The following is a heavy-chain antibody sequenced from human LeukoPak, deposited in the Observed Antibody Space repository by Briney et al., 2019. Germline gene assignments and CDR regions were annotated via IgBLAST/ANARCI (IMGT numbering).Heavy chain of an antibody. Sequence: PGGSLRPSCAAAGSTFSSYAMSWVRQAPGKGLEWESAISRSGGSTYYADSVKGRFTISRDNSKNTLYLQMNSLRAEDTAVYYCAKVIGSSGWYLFDYWGQGTPVTVSS. V-gene: IGHV3-23*01. CDR2: ISRSGGST. D-gene: IGHD6-19*01. J-gene: IGHJ4*02. CDR1: GSTFSSYA. CDR3: AKVIGSSGWYLFDY.